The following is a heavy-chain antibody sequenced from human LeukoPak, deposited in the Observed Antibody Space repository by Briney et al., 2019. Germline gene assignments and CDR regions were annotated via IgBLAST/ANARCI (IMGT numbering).Heavy chain of an antibody. CDR3: ATGGRIAAAGPPSDYYYYGMDV. J-gene: IGHJ6*02. Sequence: WVRQAPGKGLEWMGGFDPEDVETIDAQKFQSRCTMTEDTSTDTAYMELSSLRSEDTAVYYCATGGRIAAAGPPSDYYYYGMDVWGQGTRVTVSS. D-gene: IGHD6-13*01. CDR2: FDPEDVET. V-gene: IGHV1-24*01.